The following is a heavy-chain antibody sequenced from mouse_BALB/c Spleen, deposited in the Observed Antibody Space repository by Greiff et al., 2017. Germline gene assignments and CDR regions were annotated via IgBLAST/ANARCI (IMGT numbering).Heavy chain of an antibody. CDR3: AREGRYDDYYAMDY. V-gene: IGHV1-26*01. J-gene: IGHJ4*01. CDR2: INPYNGGT. D-gene: IGHD2-14*01. CDR1: GYSFTGYY. Sequence: VQLQQSGPELVKTGASVKISCKASGYSFTGYYMHWVKQSHGKNLEWIGLINPYNGGTSYNQKFKGKATLTVDKSSSTAYMELLSLTSEDSAVYYCAREGRYDDYYAMDYWGQGTSVTVSS.